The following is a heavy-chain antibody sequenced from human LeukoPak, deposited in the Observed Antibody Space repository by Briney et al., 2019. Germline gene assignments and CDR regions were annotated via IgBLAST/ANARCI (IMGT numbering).Heavy chain of an antibody. CDR1: GFTFSSYG. CDR3: ARDDSNYYGSGSYYAHLDY. V-gene: IGHV3-33*01. CDR2: IWYDGSNK. Sequence: GGSLRLSCAASGFTFSSYGMHWVRQAPGKGLEWVAVIWYDGSNKYYADSVEGRFTISRDNSKNTLYLQMNSLRAEDTAVYYCARDDSNYYGSGSYYAHLDYWGQGTLVTVSS. J-gene: IGHJ4*02. D-gene: IGHD3-10*01.